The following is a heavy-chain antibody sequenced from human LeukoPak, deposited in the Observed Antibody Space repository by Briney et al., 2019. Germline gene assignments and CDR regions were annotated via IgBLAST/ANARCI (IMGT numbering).Heavy chain of an antibody. CDR3: AREGISRKMDLDY. CDR2: ISNDGSNK. Sequence: PGGPLRLSCAASGFTFSSYAMHWVRQAPGKGLEWVAVISNDGSNKYYADSVKGRFTISRDDSKNTLYLQMNSLRAEDTAVYYCAREGISRKMDLDYWGQGTLVTVSS. D-gene: IGHD2/OR15-2a*01. J-gene: IGHJ4*02. CDR1: GFTFSSYA. V-gene: IGHV3-30*04.